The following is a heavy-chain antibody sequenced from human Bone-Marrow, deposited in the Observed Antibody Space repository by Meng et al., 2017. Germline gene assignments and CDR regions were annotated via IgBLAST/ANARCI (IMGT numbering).Heavy chain of an antibody. D-gene: IGHD3/OR15-3a*01. V-gene: IGHV3-15*01. CDR1: GFTFSNAY. CDR2: IKSKPDGETT. Sequence: EVQLVESGGGLVKPGGSLRLSCEGSGFTFSNAYMTWVRQVPGKRLEWVGRIKSKPDGETTDYAAPVKGRFTISRDDSKNTMYLQMNSLKTEDTAVYYCTGHIDYWGRGTLVTVSS. CDR3: TGHIDY. J-gene: IGHJ4*02.